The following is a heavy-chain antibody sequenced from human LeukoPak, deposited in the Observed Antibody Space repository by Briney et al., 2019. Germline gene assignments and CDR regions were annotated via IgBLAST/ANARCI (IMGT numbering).Heavy chain of an antibody. J-gene: IGHJ3*02. V-gene: IGHV3-7*01. CDR1: GFTFSSYW. Sequence: PGGSLRLSCAASGFTFSSYWMSWVRQAPGKGLEWVANIKHDGSVQYCVDPVKGRFTISRDNAKNSLYLQMNSLRAEDTAVYYCARDPEDYYDSSAYYDGFDMWGQGTMVTVSS. CDR2: IKHDGSVQ. CDR3: ARDPEDYYDSSAYYDGFDM. D-gene: IGHD3-22*01.